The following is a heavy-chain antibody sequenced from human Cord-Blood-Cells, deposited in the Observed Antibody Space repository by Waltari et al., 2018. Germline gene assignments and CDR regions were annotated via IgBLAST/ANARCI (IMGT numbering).Heavy chain of an antibody. Sequence: EVQLVQSGAEVKKPGESLKISCKGSGYSFTSYWIGWVRQMPGKGLEWMGIIYPGDSDTRYSPSFQGQVTISADKSISTAYLQWSSLKASDTAMYYCARLMVVVVVAAEAFDIWGQGTMVTVSS. V-gene: IGHV5-51*01. CDR2: IYPGDSDT. D-gene: IGHD2-15*01. J-gene: IGHJ3*02. CDR1: GYSFTSYW. CDR3: ARLMVVVVVAAEAFDI.